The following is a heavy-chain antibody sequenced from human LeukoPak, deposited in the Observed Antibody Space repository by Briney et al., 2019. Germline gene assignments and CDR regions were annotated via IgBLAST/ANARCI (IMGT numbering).Heavy chain of an antibody. V-gene: IGHV4-30-4*08. CDR2: IYYSGST. CDR3: AREGCDSSGYYSGRNWFDP. Sequence: PSETLSLTCTVSGGSISSGDYYWSWIRQPPGKGLEWIGYIYYSGSTYYNPSLKSRVTISVDTSKNQFSLKLSSVTAADTAVYYCAREGCDSSGYYSGRNWFDPWGQGTLVTVSS. D-gene: IGHD3-22*01. CDR1: GGSISSGDYY. J-gene: IGHJ5*02.